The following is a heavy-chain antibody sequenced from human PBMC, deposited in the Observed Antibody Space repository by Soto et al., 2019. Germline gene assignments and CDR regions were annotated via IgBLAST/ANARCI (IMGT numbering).Heavy chain of an antibody. V-gene: IGHV1-2*04. D-gene: IGHD1-26*01. CDR3: ARESGGATATLGDYSFDMDV. CDR2: INPNGGVT. Sequence: QVQLVQSGAEVRKPGASVTVSCRSSGDSFNDYYIHWVRQAPGQGFAWMGWINPNGGVTKYAQKFHGCVAKTRDTCIRTVNKQLSRLRSEDTAGYYGARESGGATATLGDYSFDMDVWGKGTTVTVSS. J-gene: IGHJ6*03. CDR1: GDSFNDYY.